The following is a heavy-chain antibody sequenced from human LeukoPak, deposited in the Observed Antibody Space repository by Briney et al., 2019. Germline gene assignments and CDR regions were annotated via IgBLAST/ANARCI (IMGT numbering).Heavy chain of an antibody. J-gene: IGHJ3*02. Sequence: SLRLSCAASGFTFDDYAMHWVRQAPGKGLEWVSGISWNSGSIGYADSVKGRFTISRDNAKNSLYLQMNSLRAEDTALYYCAKALHPLTTVTRGALDIWGQGTMVTVSS. CDR1: GFTFDDYA. CDR3: AKALHPLTTVTRGALDI. V-gene: IGHV3-9*01. D-gene: IGHD4-17*01. CDR2: ISWNSGSI.